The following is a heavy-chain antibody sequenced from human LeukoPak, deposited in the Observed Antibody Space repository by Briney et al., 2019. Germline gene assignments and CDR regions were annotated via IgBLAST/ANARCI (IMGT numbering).Heavy chain of an antibody. CDR3: ARCGTPNNYYYDGMDV. J-gene: IGHJ6*02. Sequence: GGSLRLSCAASGLTFSDYYMSWIRRAPGKGLEWLAYISISSNYTNYADSVKGRFTISRDNAKNSLYLQMNGLSAEDTAVYYCARCGTPNNYYYDGMDVWGQGTTVTVSS. CDR1: GLTFSDYY. CDR2: ISISSNYT. V-gene: IGHV3-11*03. D-gene: IGHD1-26*01.